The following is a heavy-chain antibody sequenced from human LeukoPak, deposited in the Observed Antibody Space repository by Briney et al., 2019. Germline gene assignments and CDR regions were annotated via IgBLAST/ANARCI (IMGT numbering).Heavy chain of an antibody. D-gene: IGHD3-3*01. J-gene: IGHJ4*02. CDR1: GGSISSSSYY. CDR3: ARSGAIFGVVVIRSYFDY. CDR2: IYYSGST. Sequence: SETLSLTCTVSGGSISSSSYYWGWIRQPPGKGLEWIGSIYYSGSTYYNPSLESRVTLSVNTSKNQFALKLGSVTAADTGIYYCARSGAIFGVVVIRSYFDYWGQGIRVTVSS. V-gene: IGHV4-39*06.